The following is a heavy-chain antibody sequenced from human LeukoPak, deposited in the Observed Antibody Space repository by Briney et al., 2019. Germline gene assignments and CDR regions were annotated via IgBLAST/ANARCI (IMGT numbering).Heavy chain of an antibody. CDR2: INHSGST. V-gene: IGHV4-34*01. CDR3: ARGVANSSGWYGY. D-gene: IGHD6-19*01. CDR1: GGSFSGYY. Sequence: SETLSLTCAVSGGSFSGYYWSWIRQPPGKGLEWIGEINHSGSTNYNPSLKSRVTISVDTSKNQFSLKLSSVTAADTAVYYCARGVANSSGWYGYWGQGTLVTVSS. J-gene: IGHJ4*02.